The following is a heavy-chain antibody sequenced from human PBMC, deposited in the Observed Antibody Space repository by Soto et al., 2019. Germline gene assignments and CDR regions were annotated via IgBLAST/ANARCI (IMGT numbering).Heavy chain of an antibody. Sequence: QITLRESGPTLVKATQTLTLTCSFSGFSLSTSGVGVGWIRQPPGNALEWLALLYWDGDRRYSPSLNSRLTIIKDTSKNHVVLTMTNMDPVDTGTYYCAHYTVDNYMDVWGKGTTVTVSS. CDR1: GFSLSTSGVG. D-gene: IGHD4-4*01. J-gene: IGHJ6*03. CDR2: LYWDGDR. V-gene: IGHV2-5*02. CDR3: AHYTVDNYMDV.